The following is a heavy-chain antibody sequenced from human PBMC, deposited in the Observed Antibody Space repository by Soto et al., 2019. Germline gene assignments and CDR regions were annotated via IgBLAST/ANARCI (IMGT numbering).Heavy chain of an antibody. V-gene: IGHV4-61*01. Sequence: ETLSLTCTVSGGSVSSGSYYWSWIRQPPGKGLEWIGYIYYSGSTNYNPSLKSRVTISVDTSKNQFSLKLSSVTAADTAVYYCARDRPKLLWFGELSPSYYGMDVWGQGTTVTVSS. CDR2: IYYSGST. D-gene: IGHD3-10*01. J-gene: IGHJ6*02. CDR3: ARDRPKLLWFGELSPSYYGMDV. CDR1: GGSVSSGSYY.